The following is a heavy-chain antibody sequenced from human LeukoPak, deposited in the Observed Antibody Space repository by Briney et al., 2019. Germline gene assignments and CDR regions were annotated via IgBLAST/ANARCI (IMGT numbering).Heavy chain of an antibody. CDR3: ARDLSPNLATRWCDP. V-gene: IGHV3-33*01. CDR2: IWYDGSKK. D-gene: IGHD5-24*01. CDR1: GFTFTNYG. Sequence: GTSLRLSCIASGFTFTNYGFHWVRQAPGKGLEWVAVIWYDGSKKYYADSVKGRFTISRDNSKNTLYLQMNSLRDEDTAVYYCARDLSPNLATRWCDPRGQGTLVTVSS. J-gene: IGHJ5*02.